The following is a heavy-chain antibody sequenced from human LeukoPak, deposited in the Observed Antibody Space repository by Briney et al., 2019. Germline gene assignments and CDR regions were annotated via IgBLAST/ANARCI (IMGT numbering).Heavy chain of an antibody. D-gene: IGHD1-26*01. Sequence: ASVKVSCKASGYTFTSYYMHWVRQAPGQGLEWMGIINPSGGSTSYAQKFQGRVTMTRDTSTSTVYMELGSLRSEDTAVYYCARDLVGATGFDYWGQGTLVTVSS. J-gene: IGHJ4*02. V-gene: IGHV1-46*01. CDR2: INPSGGST. CDR3: ARDLVGATGFDY. CDR1: GYTFTSYY.